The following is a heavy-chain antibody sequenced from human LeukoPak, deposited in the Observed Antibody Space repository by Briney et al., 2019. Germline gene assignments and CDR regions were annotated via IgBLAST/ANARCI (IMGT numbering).Heavy chain of an antibody. V-gene: IGHV1-2*02. J-gene: IGHJ4*02. CDR1: GYTFTGYY. CDR3: ARETVTGYCSSTSCYPTNYFDY. CDR2: INPNSGGT. D-gene: IGHD2-2*01. Sequence: ASVKVSCKASGYTFTGYYMHWVRQAPGQGLEWMGWINPNSGGTNYAQKFQGRVTMTRDTSISTAYMELSRLRSDDTAVYYCARETVTGYCSSTSCYPTNYFDYWGQGTLVTVSS.